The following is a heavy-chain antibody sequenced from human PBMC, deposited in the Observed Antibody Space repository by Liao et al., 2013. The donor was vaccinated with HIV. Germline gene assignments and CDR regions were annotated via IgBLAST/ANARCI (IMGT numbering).Heavy chain of an antibody. V-gene: IGHV4-61*02. D-gene: IGHD1-20*01. CDR2: IYTRGST. J-gene: IGHJ3*02. CDR1: GGSISSGSYY. CDR3: ARDIAVTGSTDAFDI. Sequence: QVQLQESGPGLVKPSQTLSLTCTVSGGSISSGSYYWSWIRQPAGKGLEWIGRIYTRGSTNQHPSLKSRVTLSIDTSKNQFSLNLKSVAAADTALYYCARDIAVTGSTDAFDIWGRGTLVTVSP.